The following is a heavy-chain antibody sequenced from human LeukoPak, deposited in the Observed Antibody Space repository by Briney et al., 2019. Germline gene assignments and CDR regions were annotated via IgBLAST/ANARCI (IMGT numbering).Heavy chain of an antibody. CDR1: GFTFDDYG. D-gene: IGHD2-21*02. CDR3: ARDRSDCGGDCYSADDAFDI. J-gene: IGHJ3*02. V-gene: IGHV3-11*01. CDR2: ISSSGSTI. Sequence: PGGSLRLSCAASGFTFDDYGMSWVRQAPGKGLEWVSYISSSGSTIYYADSVKGRFTISRENAKNSLYLQMNSLRAEDTAVYHCARDRSDCGGDCYSADDAFDIWGQGTMVTVSS.